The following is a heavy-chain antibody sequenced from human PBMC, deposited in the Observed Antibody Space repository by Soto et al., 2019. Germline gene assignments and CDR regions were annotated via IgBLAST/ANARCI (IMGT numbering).Heavy chain of an antibody. J-gene: IGHJ4*02. CDR3: VSQRTSVLTQAYFDY. Sequence: SETPSLTCTVSGGYVSNSNDYWRWISQSPAKGLEWIGSVYYRERSYSKSSVKSRVTISVDTSKNQFSLNLNSVTASDTAVYYCVSQRTSVLTQAYFDYWGPGALVTVSS. CDR1: GGYVSNSNDY. CDR2: VYYRERS. V-gene: IGHV4-39*01. D-gene: IGHD2-8*01.